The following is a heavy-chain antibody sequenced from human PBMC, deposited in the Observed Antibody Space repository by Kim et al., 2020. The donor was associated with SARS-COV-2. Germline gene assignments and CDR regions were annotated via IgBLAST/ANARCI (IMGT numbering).Heavy chain of an antibody. CDR3: ARYRDPGVYYYYGLDV. Sequence: ASVKVSCKASGYTFTSYGISWVRQAPGQGLEWMGWISAYNGNTNYAQKLQGRVTMTTDTSTSTAYMELRGLRSDDTAVYYCARYRDPGVYYYYGLDVWGQGTTVTVSS. V-gene: IGHV1-18*01. D-gene: IGHD3-10*01. J-gene: IGHJ6*02. CDR1: GYTFTSYG. CDR2: ISAYNGNT.